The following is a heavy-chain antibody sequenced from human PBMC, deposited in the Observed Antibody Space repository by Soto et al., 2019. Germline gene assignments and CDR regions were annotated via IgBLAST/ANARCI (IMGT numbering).Heavy chain of an antibody. V-gene: IGHV3-21*01. Sequence: EVQLVESGGGLVKPGGSLRLSCAASGFTFSSYSMNWVRQAPGKGLEWVSSISSSSSYLYYADSVKGRFTISRDNAKNSLYLQMNSLRAEDTAVYYCARESYDSGGYYYGMDVWGQGTTVTVSS. CDR1: GFTFSSYS. J-gene: IGHJ6*02. D-gene: IGHD5-12*01. CDR2: ISSSSSYL. CDR3: ARESYDSGGYYYGMDV.